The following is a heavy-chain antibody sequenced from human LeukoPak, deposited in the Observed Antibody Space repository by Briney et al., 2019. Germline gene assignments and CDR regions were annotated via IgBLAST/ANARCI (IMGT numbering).Heavy chain of an antibody. J-gene: IGHJ4*02. V-gene: IGHV3-74*01. Sequence: GRSLRLSCAASGFTFSSFWMHWVCQVPGKGQVWVSRINTDGSITTYADSVKVPFTISRHNAKNTLYLQMNSLRAEDAAVYHCARVNLEWNVGGADYWGQGTLVTVSS. CDR3: ARVNLEWNVGGADY. CDR1: GFTFSSFW. CDR2: INTDGSIT. D-gene: IGHD3-16*01.